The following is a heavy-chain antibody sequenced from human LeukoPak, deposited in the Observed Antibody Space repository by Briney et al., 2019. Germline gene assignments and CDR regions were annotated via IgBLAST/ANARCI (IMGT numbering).Heavy chain of an antibody. V-gene: IGHV1-46*04. CDR1: GYTFIDYY. D-gene: IGHD2-8*02. CDR2: INPRGGST. CDR3: ARHSCTGNICHFDY. J-gene: IGHJ4*02. Sequence: ASVKVSCKASGYTFIDYYTHWVRQAPGQGLEWMGIINPRGGSTTYAQKLQGRVTMTRDTSTSTVYMELSSLRSEDTALYYCARHSCTGNICHFDYWGQGTLVTVSS.